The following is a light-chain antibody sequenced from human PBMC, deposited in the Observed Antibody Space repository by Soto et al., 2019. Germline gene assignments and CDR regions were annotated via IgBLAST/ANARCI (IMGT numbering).Light chain of an antibody. V-gene: IGLV4-69*01. Sequence: QLVLTQSPSASASLGASVKLTCTLSSGHSSYAIAWHQQQPEKGPRYLMKLNSDGSHSKGDGIPDRFSGSSSGAERYLTISSLQSEDEADYYCQTWGTGMVFGGGIKLTVL. J-gene: IGLJ3*02. CDR3: QTWGTGMV. CDR1: SGHSSYA. CDR2: LNSDGSH.